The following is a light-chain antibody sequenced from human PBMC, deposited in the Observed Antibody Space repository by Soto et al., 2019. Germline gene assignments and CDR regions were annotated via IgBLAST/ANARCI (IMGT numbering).Light chain of an antibody. CDR1: QSVSSSY. CDR2: GAS. J-gene: IGKJ1*01. CDR3: QQYGSSRT. V-gene: IGKV3-20*01. Sequence: EIVLTQSPGTLSLSPGERATLSCRASQSVSSSYLAWYQQKPGQAPRLLIYGASSRATGIPDRFSGSGSGTDFTLSLSRLDPEDFAVYYCQQYGSSRTFGQGTRWIS.